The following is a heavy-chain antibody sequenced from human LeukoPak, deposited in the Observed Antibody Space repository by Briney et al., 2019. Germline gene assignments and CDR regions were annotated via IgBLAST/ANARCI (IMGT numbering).Heavy chain of an antibody. CDR2: IYSGGST. Sequence: GGSLRLSCAASEFSVGSNYMTWVRQAPGKGLEWVSLIYSGGSTYYADSVKGRFAISRDNAKNSLYLQMNSLRADDTAVYYCARVSSKATVRGLITKKNYYYYYMDVWGKGTTVTISS. CDR1: EFSVGSNY. J-gene: IGHJ6*03. CDR3: ARVSSKATVRGLITKKNYYYYYMDV. V-gene: IGHV3-66*01. D-gene: IGHD3-10*01.